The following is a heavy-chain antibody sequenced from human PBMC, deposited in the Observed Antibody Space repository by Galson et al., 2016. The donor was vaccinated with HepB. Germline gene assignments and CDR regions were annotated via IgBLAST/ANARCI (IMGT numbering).Heavy chain of an antibody. CDR2: ISYDGSNK. V-gene: IGHV3-30*03. D-gene: IGHD3-22*01. Sequence: SLRLSCAASGFTFSRYGMHWVRQAPGKGLEWVAVISYDGSNKYYEDSVKGRFTISRDNAKNTLYLQMNSLRAEDTAVYYCARGSGYYYFDYWGQGTLVTVSS. CDR1: GFTFSRYG. CDR3: ARGSGYYYFDY. J-gene: IGHJ4*02.